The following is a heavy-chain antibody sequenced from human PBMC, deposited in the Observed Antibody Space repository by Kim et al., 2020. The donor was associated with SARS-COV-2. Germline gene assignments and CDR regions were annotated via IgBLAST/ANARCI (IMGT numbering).Heavy chain of an antibody. J-gene: IGHJ6*02. D-gene: IGHD3-22*01. CDR1: GGSISSSNW. V-gene: IGHV4-4*02. CDR3: AKTNYYDSPGGMDV. CDR2: IYHSGST. Sequence: SETLSLTCAVSGGSISSSNWWSWVRQPPGKGLAWIGEIYHSGSTNYNPSLKSRVTISVDKSKNQFSLKLSSVTAADTAVYYCAKTNYYDSPGGMDVWGQGTTVTVSS.